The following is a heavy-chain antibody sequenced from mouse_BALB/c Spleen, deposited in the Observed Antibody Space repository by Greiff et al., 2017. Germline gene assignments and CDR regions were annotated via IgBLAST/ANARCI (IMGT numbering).Heavy chain of an antibody. V-gene: IGHV5-4*02. CDR2: ISDGGSYT. Sequence: DVMLVESGGGLVKPGGSLKLSCAASGFTFSDYYMYWVRQTPEKRLEWVATISDGGSYTYYPDSVKGRFTISRDNAKNNLYLQMSSLKSEDTAMYYCARDQGVLRFAYWGQGTLVTVSA. J-gene: IGHJ3*01. CDR3: ARDQGVLRFAY. CDR1: GFTFSDYY. D-gene: IGHD1-1*01.